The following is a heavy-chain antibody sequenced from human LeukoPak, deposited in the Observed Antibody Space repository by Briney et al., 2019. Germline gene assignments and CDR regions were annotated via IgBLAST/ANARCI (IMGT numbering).Heavy chain of an antibody. V-gene: IGHV3-7*01. CDR2: IKKDGSEK. CDR3: ARDLSGVTGYTYGRGIDY. D-gene: IGHD5-18*01. Sequence: GGSLRLSCAASGFTFSSYWMSWVRQAPGKGLEWVANIKKDGSEKYYVDSVKGRFTISRDNAKTSLYLQMNSLRAKDTAVYYCARDLSGVTGYTYGRGIDYWGQGTLVTVSS. J-gene: IGHJ4*02. CDR1: GFTFSSYW.